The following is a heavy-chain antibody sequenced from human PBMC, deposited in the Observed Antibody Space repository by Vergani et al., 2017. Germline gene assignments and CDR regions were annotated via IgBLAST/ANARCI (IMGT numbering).Heavy chain of an antibody. V-gene: IGHV1-69*01. D-gene: IGHD4-11*01. CDR1: GGTFSSYA. Sequence: QVQLVQSGAEVKKPGSSVKVSCKASGGTFSSYAISWVRQAPGQGLEWVGGIIPIFGTANYAQTFQGRVTITADEATSTAYMELSSLRSEVTAVYYCARARQLRATVTSYDFDYWGQGTLVTVSS. CDR3: ARARQLRATVTSYDFDY. J-gene: IGHJ4*01. CDR2: IIPIFGTA.